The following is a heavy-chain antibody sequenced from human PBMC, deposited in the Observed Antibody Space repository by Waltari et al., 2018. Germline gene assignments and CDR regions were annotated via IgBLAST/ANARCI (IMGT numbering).Heavy chain of an antibody. CDR2: TYYWSRCYN. D-gene: IGHD3-16*01. CDR3: ARDPPDGYTYFDY. Sequence: QVQLQQSGPGLVKPSQTLSLTCAISGDSVSSKTAAWNWIRQSPSRGLEWLGRTYYWSRCYNNYAVSVKSRITINQDTSKYQFSLQLSSVTPEDTAVYYCARDPPDGYTYFDYWGQGTLVTVSS. J-gene: IGHJ4*02. V-gene: IGHV6-1*01. CDR1: GDSVSSKTAA.